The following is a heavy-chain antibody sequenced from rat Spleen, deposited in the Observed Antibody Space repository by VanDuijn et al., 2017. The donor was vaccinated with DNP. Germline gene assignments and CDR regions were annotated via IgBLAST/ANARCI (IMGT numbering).Heavy chain of an antibody. CDR3: AVQLGVFDY. J-gene: IGHJ2*01. D-gene: IGHD5-1*01. Sequence: ELQLQESGPGLVKPSQSLSLTCSVTGYSITSNSKWTWIRKFPGNEVEWMAVINNAGSTDYNPSLKSRFSITRETSKYQFFLQVNSVRNEDTATYYCAVQLGVFDYWGQGVMVIVSS. V-gene: IGHV3-3*01. CDR1: GYSITSNSK. CDR2: INNAGST.